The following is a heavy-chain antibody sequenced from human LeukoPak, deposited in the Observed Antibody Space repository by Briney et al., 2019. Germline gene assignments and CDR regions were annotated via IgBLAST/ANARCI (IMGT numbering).Heavy chain of an antibody. CDR1: GYTFTSYG. V-gene: IGHV1-18*01. Sequence: ASVKVSCKASGYTFTSYGISWVRQAPGQGLEWMGWISAYNGNTNYAQKLQGRVTITTDESTSTAYMELSSLRSEDTAVYYCARDRSWGGDSSGSTYDYWGQGTLVTVSS. J-gene: IGHJ4*02. CDR2: ISAYNGNT. CDR3: ARDRSWGGDSSGSTYDY. D-gene: IGHD3-22*01.